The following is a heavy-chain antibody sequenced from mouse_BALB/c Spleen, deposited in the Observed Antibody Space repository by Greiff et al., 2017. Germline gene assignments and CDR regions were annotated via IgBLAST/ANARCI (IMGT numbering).Heavy chain of an antibody. CDR2: ISTYYGNT. J-gene: IGHJ3*01. V-gene: IGHV1-67*01. CDR1: SYTFTDYA. Sequence: QVQLQQSGPELVRPGVSVKISCKGSSYTFTDYAMHWVKQSHAKSLEWIGVISTYYGNTNYNQKFKGKATMTVDKSSSTAYMELARLTSEDSAVYYCARSGGYYDYAWCAYWGQGTLVTVSA. D-gene: IGHD2-4*01. CDR3: ARSGGYYDYAWCAY.